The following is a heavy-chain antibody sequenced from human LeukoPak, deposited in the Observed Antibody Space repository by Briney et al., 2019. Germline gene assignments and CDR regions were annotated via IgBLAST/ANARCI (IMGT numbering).Heavy chain of an antibody. J-gene: IGHJ4*02. CDR2: IYWDDDK. Sequence: SGPTLVKPTQTLTLTCTFSGFSLSTSGVGVGWIRQPPGKALEWLALIYWDDDKRYSPSLKSRLTITKDTSKNQVVLTMTNMDPVDTATYFCAHRKNYYDSSVFDNWGQGTLVTVSS. CDR3: AHRKNYYDSSVFDN. CDR1: GFSLSTSGVG. V-gene: IGHV2-5*02. D-gene: IGHD3-22*01.